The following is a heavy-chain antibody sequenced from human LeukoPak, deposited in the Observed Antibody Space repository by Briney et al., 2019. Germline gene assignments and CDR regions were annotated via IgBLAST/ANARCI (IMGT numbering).Heavy chain of an antibody. V-gene: IGHV5-51*01. CDR3: ATEVNTGYAY. J-gene: IGHJ4*02. Sequence: GESLKISCKASGYTFTGDWIGWVRQMPGKGLEWMGIIYPGDSDTRYSPSFQGQVTISDDKSISTAYLQWSSLKASDTAMYYCATEVNTGYAYWGQGTLVTVSS. CDR2: IYPGDSDT. CDR1: GYTFTGDW. D-gene: IGHD2-8*01.